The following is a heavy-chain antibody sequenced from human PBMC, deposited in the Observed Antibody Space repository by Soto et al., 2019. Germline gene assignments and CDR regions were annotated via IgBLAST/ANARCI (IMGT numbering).Heavy chain of an antibody. D-gene: IGHD3-22*01. J-gene: IGHJ5*02. V-gene: IGHV4-4*07. Sequence: QVQLQESGPGLVKASETLSLSCTVSGHSISADYWSWIRQPAGKRLEWIGRVDASGNTNYNPSLKSRVTMSVDKSKNQFFLKVRSVTAADTAMYFCARDVGGSVVPHWFDPWGQGALVTVS. CDR2: VDASGNT. CDR3: ARDVGGSVVPHWFDP. CDR1: GHSISADY.